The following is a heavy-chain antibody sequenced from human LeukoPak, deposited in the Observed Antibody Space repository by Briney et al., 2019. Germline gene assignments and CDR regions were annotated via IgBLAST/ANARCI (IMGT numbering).Heavy chain of an antibody. CDR1: GFTFDDYA. D-gene: IGHD5-12*01. CDR3: VRAGERGCSDSRCSPNWFDP. J-gene: IGHJ5*02. Sequence: HPGGSLRLSCAASGFTFDDYAMHWVRQAPGKGLEWVSRINSDGSSIIYADSVKGRFTISRDNAKSTLYLQMNSLRAEDTAVYYCVRAGERGCSDSRCSPNWFDPWGQGTLVTVSS. CDR2: INSDGSSI. V-gene: IGHV3-74*01.